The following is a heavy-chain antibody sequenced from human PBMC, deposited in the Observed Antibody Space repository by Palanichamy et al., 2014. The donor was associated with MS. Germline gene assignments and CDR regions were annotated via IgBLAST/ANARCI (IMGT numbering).Heavy chain of an antibody. V-gene: IGHV4-59*08. J-gene: IGHJ5*02. D-gene: IGHD6-19*01. Sequence: QVQLQESGPGLVKPSETLSLTCTVSGGSTSGYYWSWIRQPPGKGLEWIGYIYYSGSTNYNPSLKSRVTISVDTSKNQFSLRLTSVTAADTAVYYCARHTPVAAPLYNWFDPWGQGTLVTVSS. CDR1: GGSTSGYY. CDR3: ARHTPVAAPLYNWFDP. CDR2: IYYSGST.